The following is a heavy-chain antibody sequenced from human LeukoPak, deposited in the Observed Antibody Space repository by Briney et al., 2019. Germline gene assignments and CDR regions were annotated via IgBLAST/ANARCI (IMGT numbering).Heavy chain of an antibody. J-gene: IGHJ4*02. CDR2: INHSGST. CDR1: GGSYSGYY. D-gene: IGHD5-18*01. CDR3: ARGRVGYSYGLDY. V-gene: IGHV4-34*01. Sequence: SETLSLTCAVYGGSYSGYYWSWIRQPPGKGLEWIGEINHSGSTNYNPSLKSRVTISVDTSKNQFSLKLSPVTAADTAVYYCARGRVGYSYGLDYWGQGTLVTVSS.